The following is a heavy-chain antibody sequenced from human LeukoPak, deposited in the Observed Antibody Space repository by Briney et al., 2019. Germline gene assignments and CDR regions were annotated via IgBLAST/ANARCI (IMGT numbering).Heavy chain of an antibody. CDR1: GFSSYG. D-gene: IGHD6-13*01. CDR3: ARDGFSSSWYGRALDY. CDR2: ICYDESNK. Sequence: GRSLRLSCAASGFSSYGMHWVRQAPGKGLEWVAVICYDESNKYYADSVKGRFTISRDNSRNTLYLQMNSLRAEDTAVYYCARDGFSSSWYGRALDYWGQGTLVTVSS. J-gene: IGHJ4*02. V-gene: IGHV3-33*01.